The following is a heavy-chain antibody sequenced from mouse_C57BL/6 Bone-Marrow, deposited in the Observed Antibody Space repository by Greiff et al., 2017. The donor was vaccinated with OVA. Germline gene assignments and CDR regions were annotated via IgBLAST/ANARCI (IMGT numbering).Heavy chain of an antibody. CDR2: RWGAGST. CDR1: GFSLNSYG. J-gene: IGHJ3*01. V-gene: IGHV2-3*01. Sequence: VQLVESGPGLVAPSQSLSITCTVSGFSLNSYGVSWVRQPPGKGLEWLGVRWGAGSTNHHSALISRLSISKYNSKSQVFLMLNRLQTEDTATYYCAKPGFAYWGQGTLVTVSA. CDR3: AKPGFAY.